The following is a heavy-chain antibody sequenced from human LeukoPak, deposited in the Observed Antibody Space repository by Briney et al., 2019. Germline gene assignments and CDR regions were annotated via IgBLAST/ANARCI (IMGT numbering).Heavy chain of an antibody. V-gene: IGHV3-7*01. Sequence: GGSLRLSCAASGFTFSSYWMSWVRQAPGKGLEWVANIKQDGSEQYYVDSVKGRFTISRDNAKNSLYLQMNSLRAEDTAVYYCARDLEVIGSSGPNDYWGQGTLVTVSS. CDR3: ARDLEVIGSSGPNDY. CDR1: GFTFSSYW. CDR2: IKQDGSEQ. D-gene: IGHD6-19*01. J-gene: IGHJ4*02.